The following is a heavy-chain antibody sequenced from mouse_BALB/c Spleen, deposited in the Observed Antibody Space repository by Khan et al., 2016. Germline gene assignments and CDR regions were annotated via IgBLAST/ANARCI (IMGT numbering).Heavy chain of an antibody. V-gene: IGHV9-4*02. CDR2: INTHSGVP. J-gene: IGHJ2*01. CDR1: GYTFTTAG. CDR3: ARDFDY. Sequence: QVQLQQSGPERKKPGETVRISCKASGYTFTTAGMQWVQKMPGKGLKWIGWINTHSGVPKYAEDFKGRFAFSLETSASTAYLQISNLKNEDTATYFCARDFDYWGQGTTLTVSS.